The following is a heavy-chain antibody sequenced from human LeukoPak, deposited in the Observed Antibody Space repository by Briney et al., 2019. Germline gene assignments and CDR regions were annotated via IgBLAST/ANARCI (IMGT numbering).Heavy chain of an antibody. Sequence: SETLSLTCTVSGGSISSYYWSWIRQPPGKGLEWIGYIYYSGSTNYNPSLKSRVTISVDTSKNQFSLKLSSVTAADTAVYYCAGVPRQQLEYYFDYWGQGTLVTVSS. CDR3: AGVPRQQLEYYFDY. CDR1: GGSISSYY. J-gene: IGHJ4*02. D-gene: IGHD6-13*01. CDR2: IYYSGST. V-gene: IGHV4-59*01.